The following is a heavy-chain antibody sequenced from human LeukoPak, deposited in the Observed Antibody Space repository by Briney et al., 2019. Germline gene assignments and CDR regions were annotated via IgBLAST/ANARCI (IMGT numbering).Heavy chain of an antibody. V-gene: IGHV3-66*01. Sequence: GGSLRLSCAASGFPVSSNYMSWVRPAPGKGLEWVSVIYSGGSTYYADSVKGRFTISRDNSKNSLYLQMNSLRAEDTAVYYCARSVRGGKVYYFDYWGQGTLVTVSS. D-gene: IGHD2-15*01. CDR1: GFPVSSNY. J-gene: IGHJ4*02. CDR2: IYSGGST. CDR3: ARSVRGGKVYYFDY.